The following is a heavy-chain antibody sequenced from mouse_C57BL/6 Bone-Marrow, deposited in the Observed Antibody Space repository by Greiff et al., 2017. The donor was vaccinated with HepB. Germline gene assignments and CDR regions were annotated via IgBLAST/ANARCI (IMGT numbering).Heavy chain of an antibody. CDR2: ISDGGSYT. CDR3: ARVIYYDYDGDYFDY. Sequence: EVKLVESGGGLVKPGGSLKLSCAASGFTFSSYAMSWVRQTPEKRLEWVATISDGGSYTYYPDNGKGRFTISRDNAKNNLYLQMSHLKSEDTAMYYCARVIYYDYDGDYFDYWGQGTTLTVSS. V-gene: IGHV5-4*03. J-gene: IGHJ2*01. CDR1: GFTFSSYA. D-gene: IGHD2-4*01.